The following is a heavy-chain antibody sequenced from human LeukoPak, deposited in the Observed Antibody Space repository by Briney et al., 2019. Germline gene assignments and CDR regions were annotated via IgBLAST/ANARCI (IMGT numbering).Heavy chain of an antibody. CDR1: GFTFSSCG. CDR3: AKDLYCSSTSCPPDAFDI. Sequence: GGSLRLSCAASGFTFSSCGMHWVRQAPGKGLEWVAFIRDDGSNKYYADSVKGRFTISRDNSKNTLYLQMNSLRAEDTAVYYCAKDLYCSSTSCPPDAFDIWGQGTMVTVSS. J-gene: IGHJ3*02. V-gene: IGHV3-30*02. CDR2: IRDDGSNK. D-gene: IGHD2-2*01.